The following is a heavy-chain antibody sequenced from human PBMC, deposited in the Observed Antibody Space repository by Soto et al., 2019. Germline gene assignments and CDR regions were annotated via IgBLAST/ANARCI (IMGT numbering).Heavy chain of an antibody. J-gene: IGHJ4*02. Sequence: HPGGSLRLSCAASGFTFSSYAMHWVRQAPGKGLEWVAVISYDGSNKYYADSVKGRFTISRDNSKNTLYLQMNSLRAEDTAVYYCARDSVRGDCLDYWGQGTLVTVSS. CDR2: ISYDGSNK. CDR3: ARDSVRGDCLDY. D-gene: IGHD2-15*01. V-gene: IGHV3-30-3*01. CDR1: GFTFSSYA.